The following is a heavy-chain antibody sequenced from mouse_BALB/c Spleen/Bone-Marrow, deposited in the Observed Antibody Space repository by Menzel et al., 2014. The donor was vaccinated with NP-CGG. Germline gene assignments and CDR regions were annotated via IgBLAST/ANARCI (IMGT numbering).Heavy chain of an antibody. CDR3: AFGNYDFDY. D-gene: IGHD2-1*01. Sequence: QVHLQQPGAELVRPGSSVKISCKASGYAFSSYWMNWVEQRPGQGLEWIGQIYPGDGDTNYSGKFKGKATLTADESSSTAYMQLSSLTSEDSAVYFCAFGNYDFDYWGQGTTLTVSS. V-gene: IGHV1-80*01. CDR1: GYAFSSYW. J-gene: IGHJ2*01. CDR2: IYPGDGDT.